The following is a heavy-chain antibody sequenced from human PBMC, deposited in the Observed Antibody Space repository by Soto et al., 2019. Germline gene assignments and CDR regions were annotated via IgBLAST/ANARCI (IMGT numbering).Heavy chain of an antibody. CDR2: ISGRGDKT. D-gene: IGHD6-19*01. CDR3: AKEKDSSGWFDY. CDR1: GFTFSSYA. V-gene: IGHV3-23*01. Sequence: GGSLRLSCAASGFTFSSYAMSWVRQAPGKGLEWVSAISGRGDKTYYADSVKGRFTISRDNSKNTLYLQMNSLRAEDTAVYYCAKEKDSSGWFDYWGQGTLVTVSS. J-gene: IGHJ4*02.